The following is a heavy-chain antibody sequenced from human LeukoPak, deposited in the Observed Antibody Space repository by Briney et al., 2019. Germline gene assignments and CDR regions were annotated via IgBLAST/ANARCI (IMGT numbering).Heavy chain of an antibody. Sequence: TSETLSLTYAVYGGSFSGYYWSWIRQPPGKGLEWIGEINHSGSTNYNPSLKSRVTISVDTSKNQLSLKLSSVTAADTAVYYCARVLAVAGIYYYYYYYMDVWGKGTTVTVSS. CDR1: GGSFSGYY. V-gene: IGHV4-34*01. J-gene: IGHJ6*03. CDR3: ARVLAVAGIYYYYYYYMDV. D-gene: IGHD6-19*01. CDR2: INHSGST.